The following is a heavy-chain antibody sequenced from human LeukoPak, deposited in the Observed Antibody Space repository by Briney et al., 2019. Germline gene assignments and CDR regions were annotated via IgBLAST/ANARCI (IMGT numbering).Heavy chain of an antibody. CDR1: GFTFSSYE. V-gene: IGHV3-48*03. CDR3: VIYGSGSPPIDY. CDR2: ISSSGSTI. Sequence: GGSLRLSCAASGFTFSSYEMNWVRQAPGKGLEWVSYISSSGSTIYYADSVKGRFTISRDNAKNSLYLQMNSLRAEDTAVYYCVIYGSGSPPIDYWGQGTLVTVSS. D-gene: IGHD3-10*01. J-gene: IGHJ4*02.